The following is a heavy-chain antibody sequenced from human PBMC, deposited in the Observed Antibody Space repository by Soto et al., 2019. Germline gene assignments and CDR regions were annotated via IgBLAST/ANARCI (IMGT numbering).Heavy chain of an antibody. J-gene: IGHJ6*02. Sequence: SVKVSCKASGGSLSNYGISWVRQAPGQGLEWMGGIIPVFGTPNYAQKFQGRVTITADESTSIVYMDVTSLRSEDTAVYYCARGDATKIVVTTYYAMDVWGQGTTVTVSS. CDR3: ARGDATKIVVTTYYAMDV. D-gene: IGHD3-9*01. CDR2: IIPVFGTP. CDR1: GGSLSNYG. V-gene: IGHV1-69*13.